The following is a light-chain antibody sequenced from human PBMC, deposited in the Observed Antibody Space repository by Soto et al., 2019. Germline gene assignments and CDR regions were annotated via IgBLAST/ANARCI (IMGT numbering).Light chain of an antibody. J-gene: IGKJ5*01. Sequence: EIVMTQSPATLSVSPGETATLSCRASQSVSTNLAWYQQKPGQAPRLLIYGASTRATGIPARFSGSGSGTEFTLTISRLEPEDFAVYYCQQYATSPITFGQGTRLEIK. CDR2: GAS. CDR3: QQYATSPIT. CDR1: QSVSTN. V-gene: IGKV3-15*01.